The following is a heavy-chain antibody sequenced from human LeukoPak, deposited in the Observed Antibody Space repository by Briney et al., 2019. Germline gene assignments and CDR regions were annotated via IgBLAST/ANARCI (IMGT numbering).Heavy chain of an antibody. CDR3: ARAPSSVVAATWEN. J-gene: IGHJ4*02. CDR1: GFTFSSYS. Sequence: GGSLRLSCAASGFTFSSYSMNWVRQAPGKGLEWVSSISSSSSYIYYADSVKGRFTISRDNAKNSLYLQMNSLRAEDTAVYYCARAPSSVVAATWENWGQGTLVTVSS. CDR2: ISSSSSYI. V-gene: IGHV3-21*01. D-gene: IGHD2-15*01.